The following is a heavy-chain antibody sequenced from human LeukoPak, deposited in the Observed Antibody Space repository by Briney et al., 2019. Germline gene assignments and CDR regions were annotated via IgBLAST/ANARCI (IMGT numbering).Heavy chain of an antibody. D-gene: IGHD6-13*01. CDR2: ISSSCSTI. CDR1: GFTFSSYE. J-gene: IGHJ4*02. CDR3: ACLIAAAGTDY. Sequence: GGSLRLSCAASGFTFSSYEMNWVRQAPGKGLEWVSYISSSCSTIYYADSVKGRFTISRDNAKNSLYLQINSLRAEDTAVYYCACLIAAAGTDYWGQGTLVTVSS. V-gene: IGHV3-48*03.